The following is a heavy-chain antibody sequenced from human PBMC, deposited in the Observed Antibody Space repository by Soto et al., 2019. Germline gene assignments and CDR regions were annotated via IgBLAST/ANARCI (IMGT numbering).Heavy chain of an antibody. J-gene: IGHJ4*02. CDR3: AREKLSSSWYPDY. V-gene: IGHV4-31*03. Sequence: SLTCTFSGGSISSGGYYWSWIRQHPGRGLEWIGYNYYSGSNYYNPSLKSRVNISVDTSKNQFSLKLSSVTAADTAVYYCAREKLSSSWYPDYWGQGTLVTVSS. D-gene: IGHD6-13*01. CDR1: GGSISSGGYY. CDR2: NYYSGSN.